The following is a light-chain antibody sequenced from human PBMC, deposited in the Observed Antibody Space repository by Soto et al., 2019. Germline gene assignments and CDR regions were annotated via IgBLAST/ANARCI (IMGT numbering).Light chain of an antibody. CDR3: QRYTTYSWT. CDR2: DAS. V-gene: IGKV1-5*01. J-gene: IGKJ1*01. CDR1: KTTGTW. Sequence: DFQLTQSPSTVSASVGDRVTITCRTSKTTGTWMAWYQQKPGKAPKLLIYDASRLETGIPSRFRGSGVGAEFALTITSLHPDDFATYYCQRYTTYSWTFGQGTKVDNK.